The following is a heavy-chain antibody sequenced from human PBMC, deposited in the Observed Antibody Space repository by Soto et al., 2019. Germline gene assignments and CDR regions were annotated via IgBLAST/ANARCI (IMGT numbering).Heavy chain of an antibody. D-gene: IGHD6-19*01. V-gene: IGHV2-5*02. CDR3: AHGYTGSAWFQNWFDP. J-gene: IGHJ5*02. Sequence: QITLTESGPTRVKPTQTLTLTCTFSGFSLSSSGVGVGWIRQPPGKALEWLAFIYWDDDKRYSPSLKNRLTITKDTSKNQLVLTMTNMDPVDTATYYRAHGYTGSAWFQNWFDPWGRGTLVTVSS. CDR1: GFSLSSSGVG. CDR2: IYWDDDK.